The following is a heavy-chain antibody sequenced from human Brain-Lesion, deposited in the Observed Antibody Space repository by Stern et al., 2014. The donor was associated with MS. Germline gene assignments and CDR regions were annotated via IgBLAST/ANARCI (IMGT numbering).Heavy chain of an antibody. D-gene: IGHD3-22*01. CDR3: ARGESSRFYYYFDY. CDR1: GDPISSGDNY. J-gene: IGHJ4*02. CDR2: LYYIGST. Sequence: QVQLQESGPGLVKPSQTLSLTCNVSGDPISSGDNYWSWLRQSPGKGLKWIGYLYYIGSTFYNPSLKSRVTISVATSQNQFSLSLSSVTAADTAVYYCARGESSRFYYYFDYWGQGNLVTVSS. V-gene: IGHV4-30-4*01.